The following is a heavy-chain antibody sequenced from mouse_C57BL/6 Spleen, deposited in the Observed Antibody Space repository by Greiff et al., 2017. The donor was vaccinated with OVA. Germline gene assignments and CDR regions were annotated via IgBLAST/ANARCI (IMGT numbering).Heavy chain of an antibody. J-gene: IGHJ2*01. CDR3: ARGDYYGSSYVNY. Sequence: QVQLQQPGAELVMPGASVKLSCKASGYTFTSYWMHWVKQRPGQGLEGIGEIDPSDSYTTYNQKFKGKSTLTVDKSSSTAYMQLSSLTSEDSAVYYCARGDYYGSSYVNYWGQGTTLTVSS. D-gene: IGHD1-1*01. CDR1: GYTFTSYW. CDR2: IDPSDSYT. V-gene: IGHV1-69*01.